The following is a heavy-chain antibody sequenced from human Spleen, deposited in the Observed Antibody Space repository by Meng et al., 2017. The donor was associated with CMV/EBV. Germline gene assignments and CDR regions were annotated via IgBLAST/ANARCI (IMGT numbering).Heavy chain of an antibody. Sequence: CTVSGGSISSSYYWGWIRQPPGKGLEWIGSIYYSGGTYYNPSLKSRVTISVDTSKNQFSLKLSSVTAADTAVYYCARDFTRGWFDPWGQGTLVTVSS. CDR3: ARDFTRGWFDP. CDR1: GGSISSSYY. CDR2: IYYSGGT. V-gene: IGHV4-39*07. D-gene: IGHD3-10*01. J-gene: IGHJ5*02.